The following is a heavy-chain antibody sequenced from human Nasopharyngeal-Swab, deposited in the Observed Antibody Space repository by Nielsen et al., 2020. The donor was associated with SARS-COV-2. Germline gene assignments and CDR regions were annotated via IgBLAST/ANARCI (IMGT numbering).Heavy chain of an antibody. Sequence: GGSLRLSCAASGYTFSNYWMHWVRQVPGKGLVWVSRINIDGSITDYADSMKGRFTISRDKAKNTMYLQMNRLGGDDTAVYNCTRDTGGQYGDWGKGNQVAVSS. D-gene: IGHD4-11*01. CDR3: TRDTGGQYGD. CDR1: GYTFSNYW. CDR2: INIDGSIT. V-gene: IGHV3-74*01. J-gene: IGHJ4*02.